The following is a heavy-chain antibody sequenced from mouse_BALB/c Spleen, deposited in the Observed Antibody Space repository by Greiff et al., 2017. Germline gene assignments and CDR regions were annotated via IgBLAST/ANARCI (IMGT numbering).Heavy chain of an antibody. V-gene: IGHV2-9*02. J-gene: IGHJ4*01. CDR2: IWAGGST. D-gene: IGHD2-10*01. CDR1: GFSLTSYG. Sequence: QVQLKESGPGLVAPSQSLSITCTVSGFSLTSYGVHWVRQPPGKGLEWLGVIWAGGSTNYNSALMSRLSISKDNSKSQVFLKMNSLQTDDTAVYYCARESYYGRYYAMDYWGQGTSVTVSS. CDR3: ARESYYGRYYAMDY.